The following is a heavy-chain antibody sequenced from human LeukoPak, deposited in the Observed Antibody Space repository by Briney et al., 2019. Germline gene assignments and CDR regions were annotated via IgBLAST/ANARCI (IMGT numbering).Heavy chain of an antibody. D-gene: IGHD5-12*01. J-gene: IGHJ4*02. V-gene: IGHV4-59*08. CDR2: IYYSGTT. CDR1: GGSISSHY. CDR3: VWDVSGYEPFFDY. Sequence: SEPLSLPCPVSGGSISSHYWSWIRPPPGKGLEWIGYIYYSGTTNYNPSLKSRVTISVDTSKNQFSLKLSSVTAADTAVYYCVWDVSGYEPFFDYWGQGTLVTVSS.